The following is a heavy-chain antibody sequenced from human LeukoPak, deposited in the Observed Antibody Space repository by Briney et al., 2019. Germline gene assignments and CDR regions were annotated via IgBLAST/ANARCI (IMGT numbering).Heavy chain of an antibody. J-gene: IGHJ3*02. CDR1: GFTFDDYA. Sequence: PGRSLRLSCAASGFTFDDYAMHWVRQAPGKGLEWVSTISWNSGDIGYADSVKGRFTMSRDNAKNSLYLQMNSLRAEDTALYYCAKNEGRFGELFGAFDIWGQGTMVTVSS. D-gene: IGHD3-10*01. V-gene: IGHV3-9*01. CDR2: ISWNSGDI. CDR3: AKNEGRFGELFGAFDI.